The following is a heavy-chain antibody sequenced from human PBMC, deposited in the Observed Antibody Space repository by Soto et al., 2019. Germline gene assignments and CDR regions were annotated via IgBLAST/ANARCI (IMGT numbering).Heavy chain of an antibody. Sequence: GSLRMSCAASGXTFGSYGMNWVRQAPGMGLEWVSSISSNSSHIYYEDSVRGRFTISRDNAKSSVYLKMNNMRSEDTAVYYCASGRSGRDDCVLDVWVHRIPVTVSS. CDR2: ISSNSSHI. CDR3: ASGRSGRDDCVLDV. J-gene: IGHJ6*02. CDR1: GXTFGSYG. D-gene: IGHD2-21*02. V-gene: IGHV3-21*06.